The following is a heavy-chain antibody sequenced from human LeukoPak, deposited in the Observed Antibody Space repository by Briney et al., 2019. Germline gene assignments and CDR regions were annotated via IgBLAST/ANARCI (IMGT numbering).Heavy chain of an antibody. Sequence: SETLSLTCAAYGDSFSKYYWSWIRQPPGKGLEWIGYIYYSGSTYYNPSLKSRVTISVDTSKNQFSLKLSSVTAADTAVYYCARVVSYCGGDCYNFDYWGQGTLVTVSS. CDR3: ARVVSYCGGDCYNFDY. J-gene: IGHJ4*02. D-gene: IGHD2-21*02. CDR1: GDSFSKYY. V-gene: IGHV4-30-4*08. CDR2: IYYSGST.